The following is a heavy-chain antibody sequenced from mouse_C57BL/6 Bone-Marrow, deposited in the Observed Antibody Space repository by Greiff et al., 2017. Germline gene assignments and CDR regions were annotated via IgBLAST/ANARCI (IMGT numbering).Heavy chain of an antibody. Sequence: VQLQQPGAELVKPGASVQLSCKASGYTFTSYWMHWVKQRPGQGLEWIGMIHPNSGSTNYNEKFKSKATLTVDKSSSTAYMQLSSLTSEDSAVYYCARSYDGYYAWFAYWGQGTLVTVSA. CDR3: ARSYDGYYAWFAY. V-gene: IGHV1-64*01. J-gene: IGHJ3*01. D-gene: IGHD2-3*01. CDR2: IHPNSGST. CDR1: GYTFTSYW.